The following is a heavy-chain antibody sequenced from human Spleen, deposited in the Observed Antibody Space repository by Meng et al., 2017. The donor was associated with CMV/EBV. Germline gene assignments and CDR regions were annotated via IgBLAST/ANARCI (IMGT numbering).Heavy chain of an antibody. V-gene: IGHV4-39*07. J-gene: IGHJ4*02. CDR2: CYYTGST. CDR3: ARQRNWSYAYYLDS. CDR1: GGSISGSNYY. D-gene: IGHD1-7*01. Sequence: SETLSLTCTVSGGSISGSNYYWGWIRQPPGKGLEWIVNCYYTGSTNYNPSLKSRVTISVDTSKNQFSLKLSSVTAADTAIYYCARQRNWSYAYYLDSWGQGTLVTVSS.